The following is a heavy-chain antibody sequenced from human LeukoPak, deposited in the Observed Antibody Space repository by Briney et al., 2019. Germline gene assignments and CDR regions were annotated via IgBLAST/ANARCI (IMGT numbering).Heavy chain of an antibody. Sequence: GASVKVSCKASGGTFSRFTISWVRQAPGQGFEWMGGITPIFGTANFAQKFQGRVSITADESTSTAFMELSSLGSEDTAVYYCAREWGLESSGYYYAYWGQGTLVTVSS. CDR2: ITPIFGTA. J-gene: IGHJ4*02. CDR1: GGTFSRFT. CDR3: AREWGLESSGYYYAY. V-gene: IGHV1-69*13. D-gene: IGHD3-22*01.